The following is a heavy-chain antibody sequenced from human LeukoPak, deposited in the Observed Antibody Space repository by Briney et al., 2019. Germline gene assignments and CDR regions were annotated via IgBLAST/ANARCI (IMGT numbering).Heavy chain of an antibody. D-gene: IGHD3-22*01. CDR3: AKCYYDSSGYYFGAFDI. J-gene: IGHJ3*02. V-gene: IGHV3-23*01. CDR1: GFTFSSYA. Sequence: RGSLRLSCAASGFTFSSYAMSWVRQAPGKGLEWASAISGSGGSTYYADSVKGRFTISRDNSKNTLYLQMSSLRAEDTAVYYCAKCYYDSSGYYFGAFDIWGQGTMVTVSS. CDR2: ISGSGGST.